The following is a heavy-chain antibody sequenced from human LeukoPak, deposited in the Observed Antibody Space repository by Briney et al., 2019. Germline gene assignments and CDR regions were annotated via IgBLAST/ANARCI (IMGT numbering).Heavy chain of an antibody. CDR1: GYSFTSYG. CDR3: ARLGRITMIRGVIDGGWFDP. CDR2: IYPGDSDT. J-gene: IGHJ5*02. V-gene: IGHV5-51*01. Sequence: GESLRISCKGSGYSFTSYGIGWVRQMPGKGLEWMGIIYPGDSDTRYSPSFQGQVTISVDKSVTTAFLQWSSLKASDTAMYYCARLGRITMIRGVIDGGWFDPWGQGTLVTVSS. D-gene: IGHD3-10*01.